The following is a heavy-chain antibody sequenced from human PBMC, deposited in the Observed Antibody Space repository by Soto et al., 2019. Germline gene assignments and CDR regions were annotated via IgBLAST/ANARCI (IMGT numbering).Heavy chain of an antibody. CDR2: ISSSSSTI. D-gene: IGHD4-4*01. J-gene: IGHJ5*02. CDR1: GLTFSSYS. CDR3: ARDGFLNDYSNTVNWFDP. Sequence: GGSLRLSCAASGLTFSSYSMNWVRQAPGKGLEWVSYISSSSSTIYYADSVKGRFTISRDNAKNSLYLQMNSLRAEDTAVYYCARDGFLNDYSNTVNWFDPWGQGTLVTVSS. V-gene: IGHV3-48*01.